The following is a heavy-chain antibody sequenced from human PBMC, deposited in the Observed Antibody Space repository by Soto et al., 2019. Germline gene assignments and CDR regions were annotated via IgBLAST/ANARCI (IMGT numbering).Heavy chain of an antibody. CDR1: GGSFSRYY. CDR3: ARGGYSGSWTYYYSYGMDV. Sequence: QVQLQESGPGLVKPSETLSLACSVSGGSFSRYYWNWIRQPAGKGLEWIGRISTSGATNYNPSLKSRVTMSVDTSKNQFSLKLRSVTAADTAVYYCARGGYSGSWTYYYSYGMDVWGQGTTVTVSS. V-gene: IGHV4-4*07. J-gene: IGHJ6*02. CDR2: ISTSGAT. D-gene: IGHD6-13*01.